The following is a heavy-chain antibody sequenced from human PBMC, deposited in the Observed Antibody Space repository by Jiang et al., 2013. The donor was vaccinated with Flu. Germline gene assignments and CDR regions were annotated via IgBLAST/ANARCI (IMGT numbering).Heavy chain of an antibody. J-gene: IGHJ4*02. Sequence: LLKPSETLSLTCTVSGGSISSSSYYWGWIRQPPGKGLEWIGSIYYSGSTYYNPSLKSRVTISVDTSKNQFSLKLSSVTAADTAVYYCASIAVAGTLRLDYWGQGTLVTVSS. V-gene: IGHV4-39*01. CDR1: GGSISSSSYY. D-gene: IGHD6-19*01. CDR3: ASIAVAGTLRLDY. CDR2: IYYSGST.